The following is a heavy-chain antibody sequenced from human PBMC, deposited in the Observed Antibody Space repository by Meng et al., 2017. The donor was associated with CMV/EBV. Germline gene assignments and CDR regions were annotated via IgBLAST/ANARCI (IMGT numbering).Heavy chain of an antibody. V-gene: IGHV1-2*02. J-gene: IGHJ3*02. CDR1: GYTFTGYY. Sequence: ASVKVSCKASGYTFTGYYMHWVRQAPGQGLEWMGWINPNSGGTNYAQKFQGRVTMTRDTSISTAYMELSRLRSEDTAVYYCASYPGYSGDRAFDIWGQGTMVTVSS. CDR3: ASYPGYSGDRAFDI. CDR2: INPNSGGT. D-gene: IGHD6-25*01.